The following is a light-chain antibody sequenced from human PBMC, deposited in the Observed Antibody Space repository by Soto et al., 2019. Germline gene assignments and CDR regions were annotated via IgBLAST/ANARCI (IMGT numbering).Light chain of an antibody. V-gene: IGLV1-44*01. CDR3: AAWDDRLNAVV. Sequence: QPVLTQSPSASGTPGQRVTISCSGSSSNIGTYTVNWYQQLPGTAPKLLIYSNNQRPSGVPDRFSGSNSGTSASLAISGLQSADEADYYCAAWDDRLNAVVFGGGTKLTVL. J-gene: IGLJ2*01. CDR1: SSNIGTYT. CDR2: SNN.